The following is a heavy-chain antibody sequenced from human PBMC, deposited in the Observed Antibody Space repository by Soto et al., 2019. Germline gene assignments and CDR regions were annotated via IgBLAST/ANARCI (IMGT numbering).Heavy chain of an antibody. J-gene: IGHJ3*02. D-gene: IGHD1-26*01. CDR3: IRDDGEVGTMSDFDI. CDR1: GFTFSSYW. V-gene: IGHV3-74*01. CDR2: INSEGSDS. Sequence: GGSLRLSCAASGFTFSSYWLHWVRQALGKGLVGVSRINSEGSDSSYAALVEGRFTISRDNAKILVYSQMNSLRAEDTAVYYCIRDDGEVGTMSDFDIGCQGTMV.